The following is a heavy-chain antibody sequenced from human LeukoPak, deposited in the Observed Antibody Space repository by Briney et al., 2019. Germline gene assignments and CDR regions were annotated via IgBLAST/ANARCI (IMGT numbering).Heavy chain of an antibody. Sequence: PSETLSLTCAVSGGSISSGLYSWTWIRQPPGKGLEYIGYIHHSGSTFHNPSLKSRVTISGDRSKNQFSLNLNSVTAADTAVYYCGIYYYNSSGCHDYWGQGALVTVSS. D-gene: IGHD3-22*01. CDR2: IHHSGST. J-gene: IGHJ4*02. CDR3: GIYYYNSSGCHDY. CDR1: GGSISSGLYS. V-gene: IGHV4-30-2*01.